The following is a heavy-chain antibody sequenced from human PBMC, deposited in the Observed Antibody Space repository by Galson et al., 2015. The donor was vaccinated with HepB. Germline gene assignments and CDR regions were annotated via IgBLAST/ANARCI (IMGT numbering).Heavy chain of an antibody. V-gene: IGHV3-30*18. CDR1: GFTFSSYG. CDR3: AKDASRYYDFWSGYLRDDAFDI. Sequence: SLRLSCAASGFTFSSYGMHWVRQAPGKGLEWVAVISYDGSNKYYADSVKGRFTISRDNSKNTLYLQMNSLRAEDTAVYYCAKDASRYYDFWSGYLRDDAFDIWGQGTMVTVSS. D-gene: IGHD3-3*01. J-gene: IGHJ3*02. CDR2: ISYDGSNK.